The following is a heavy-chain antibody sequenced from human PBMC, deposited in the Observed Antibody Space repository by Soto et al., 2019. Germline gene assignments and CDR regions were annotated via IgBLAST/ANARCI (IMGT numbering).Heavy chain of an antibody. V-gene: IGHV5-51*01. CDR1: GYSFTSYW. Sequence: GQSLKISCKGSGYSFTSYWIVLMRQMPGKGLEWMGIIYPGDSDTRYSPSFQGQVTISADKSISTAYLQWSSLKASDTAMYYCASTLATNSGTNWGQGTLVTVSS. J-gene: IGHJ4*02. D-gene: IGHD5-12*01. CDR2: IYPGDSDT. CDR3: ASTLATNSGTN.